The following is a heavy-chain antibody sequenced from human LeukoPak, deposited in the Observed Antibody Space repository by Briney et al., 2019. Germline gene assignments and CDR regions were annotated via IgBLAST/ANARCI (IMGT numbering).Heavy chain of an antibody. D-gene: IGHD5-12*01. CDR2: ISSSSSYI. CDR1: GFTFSSYS. Sequence: GGSLRLSCAASGFTFSSYSMNWVRQAPGKGLEWVSSISSSSSYIYYADSVKGRFTISRDNAKNSLYLQMNSLRAEDTAVYYCARDSVVATIETPYYYYYGMDVWGQGTTVTVSS. CDR3: ARDSVVATIETPYYYYYGMDV. V-gene: IGHV3-21*01. J-gene: IGHJ6*02.